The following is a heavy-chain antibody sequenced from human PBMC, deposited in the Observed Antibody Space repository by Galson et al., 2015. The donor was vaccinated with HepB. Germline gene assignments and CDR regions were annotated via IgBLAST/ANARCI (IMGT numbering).Heavy chain of an antibody. V-gene: IGHV1-2*02. CDR2: VNPNSGGT. CDR3: AKWGCSGSCSPRKYYYYYMDV. Sequence: SVKVSCKASGYTFTGYYLHWVRQAPGQGLEWMGWVNPNSGGTNYAQKFQGRVTITADESTSTAYMELSSLRSEDTAVYYCAKWGCSGSCSPRKYYYYYMDVWGKGTTVTVSS. CDR1: GYTFTGYY. J-gene: IGHJ6*03. D-gene: IGHD2-15*01.